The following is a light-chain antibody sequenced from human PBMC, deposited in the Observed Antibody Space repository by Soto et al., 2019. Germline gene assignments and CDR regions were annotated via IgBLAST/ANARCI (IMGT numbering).Light chain of an antibody. J-gene: IGLJ1*01. CDR1: KLGDKY. V-gene: IGLV3-1*01. CDR2: QDS. Sequence: SYELTQPPSVSVSPGQTDSITCSGDKLGDKYACWYQQKPGQSPVLVIYQDSKRPSGIPERFSGSNSGNTATLTISGTQAMDEADYYCQAWDSSTYYVFGTGTKLTVL. CDR3: QAWDSSTYYV.